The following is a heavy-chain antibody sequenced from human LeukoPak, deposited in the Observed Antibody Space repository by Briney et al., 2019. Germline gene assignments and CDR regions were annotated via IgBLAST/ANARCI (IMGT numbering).Heavy chain of an antibody. CDR3: ARGPSSSMVRGHSTTFDY. V-gene: IGHV4-39*07. CDR1: GGSISSSSYY. J-gene: IGHJ4*02. Sequence: SETLSLTCTVSGGSISSSSYYWGWIRQPPGKGLEWIGSIYYSGSTYYNPSLKSRVTISVDTSKNQFSLKLSSVTAADTAVYYCARGPSSSMVRGHSTTFDYWGQGTLVTVSS. D-gene: IGHD3-10*01. CDR2: IYYSGST.